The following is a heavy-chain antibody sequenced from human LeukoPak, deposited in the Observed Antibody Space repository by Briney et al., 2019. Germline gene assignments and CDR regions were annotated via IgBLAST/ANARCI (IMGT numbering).Heavy chain of an antibody. D-gene: IGHD3-22*01. CDR1: GGSISSSSYY. CDR3: ARGHGNSGYYYVSDY. Sequence: SETLSLTCTVSGGSISSSSYYWGWIRQPPGKGLEWIGSIYYSGSTYYNPSLKSRVTISVDTSKNQFSLKLNSVTAADTAVYYCARGHGNSGYYYVSDYWGQGTLVTVSS. V-gene: IGHV4-39*07. J-gene: IGHJ4*02. CDR2: IYYSGST.